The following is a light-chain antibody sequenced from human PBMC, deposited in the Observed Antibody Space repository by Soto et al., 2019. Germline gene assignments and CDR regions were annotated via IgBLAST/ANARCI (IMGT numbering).Light chain of an antibody. CDR2: DVS. CDR3: QSYDSYLSHFYV. J-gene: IGLJ1*01. V-gene: IGLV2-14*01. CDR1: SSDVGAYNY. Sequence: QSALAQPASVSGSPGQSITISCTGTSSDVGAYNYVSWYQQHPGKAPKLMIYDVSNRPSGVSNRFSGSKSGNTASLTISGLQAEDVADYYCQSYDSYLSHFYVFGTGTKVSV.